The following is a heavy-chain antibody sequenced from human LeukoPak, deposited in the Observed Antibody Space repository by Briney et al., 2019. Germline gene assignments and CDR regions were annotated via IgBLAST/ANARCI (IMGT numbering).Heavy chain of an antibody. CDR1: GFTFSSYE. CDR3: ARDVAYYDSSGYYDY. D-gene: IGHD3-22*01. Sequence: GGSLRLSCAASGFTFSSYEMNWVRQAPGKGLEWVSYISSSGSTIYYADSVKGRFTISRDNAKNSLYLQMNSLRAEDTAVYYCARDVAYYDSSGYYDYWGQGTLVTVSS. J-gene: IGHJ4*02. V-gene: IGHV3-48*03. CDR2: ISSSGSTI.